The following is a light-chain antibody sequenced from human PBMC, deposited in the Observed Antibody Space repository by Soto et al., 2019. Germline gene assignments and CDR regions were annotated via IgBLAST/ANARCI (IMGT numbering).Light chain of an antibody. V-gene: IGLV2-14*01. CDR3: SSYTSSSTRV. Sequence: QSVLTQPASVSGSPGQSITISCTGTSSDVGGYNYVSWYQQHPGKAPKLMIYEVSNRPSGVSNRFSGSKSGNTAPLTISGLQGEDEADYYCSSYTSSSTRVFGGGTKLTVL. CDR1: SSDVGGYNY. J-gene: IGLJ3*02. CDR2: EVS.